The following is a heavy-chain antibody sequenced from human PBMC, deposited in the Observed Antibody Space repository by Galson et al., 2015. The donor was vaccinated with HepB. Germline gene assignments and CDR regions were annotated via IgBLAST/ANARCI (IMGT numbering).Heavy chain of an antibody. CDR1: GFTFSSYA. V-gene: IGHV3-23*01. D-gene: IGHD2-2*01. CDR3: AKGGWTSSYDY. CDR2: ASGSGVNT. Sequence: SLRLSCAASGFTFSSYAMTWVRQAPGKGLEWVSSASGSGVNTYYADSVKGRFTISRDNSKNTLYLQMNSLRAEDTAVYYCAKGGWTSSYDYWGQGTLVTVSS. J-gene: IGHJ4*02.